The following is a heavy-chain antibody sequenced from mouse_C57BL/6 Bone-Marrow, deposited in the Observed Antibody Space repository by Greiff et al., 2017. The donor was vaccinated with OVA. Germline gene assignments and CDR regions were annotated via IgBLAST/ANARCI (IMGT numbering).Heavy chain of an antibody. V-gene: IGHV1-55*01. CDR1: GYTFTSYW. D-gene: IGHD3-2*02. CDR2: IYPGSGST. J-gene: IGHJ4*01. CDR3: AGGDSSGYYPYYAMDY. Sequence: QVQLQQPGAELVKPGASVKMSCKASGYTFTSYWITWVKQRPGQGLEWIGDIYPGSGSTNYNEKFKSKATLTVDTSSSTAYMQLSSLTSEDSAVYYGAGGDSSGYYPYYAMDYWGQGTSVTVSS.